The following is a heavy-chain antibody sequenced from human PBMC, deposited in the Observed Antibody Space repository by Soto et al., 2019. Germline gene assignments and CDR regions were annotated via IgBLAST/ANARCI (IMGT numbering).Heavy chain of an antibody. CDR1: GFTFSTYE. V-gene: IGHV3-48*03. Sequence: GGSLRLSCAASGFTFSTYEMNWVRQAPGKGLEWVAYISSSGGIMYYADSVKGRFTVSRDNAKNSMYLQLNSLRADDTAVYYCVRDPNYDGSFDCWGQGTMVTVS. J-gene: IGHJ4*02. D-gene: IGHD5-12*01. CDR3: VRDPNYDGSFDC. CDR2: ISSSGGIM.